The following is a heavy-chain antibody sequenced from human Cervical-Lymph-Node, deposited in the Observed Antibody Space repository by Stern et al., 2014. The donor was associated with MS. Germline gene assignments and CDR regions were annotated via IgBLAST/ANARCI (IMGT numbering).Heavy chain of an antibody. V-gene: IGHV1-2*06. J-gene: IGHJ4*02. CDR1: GYTFTGFY. Sequence: QMQLVQSGAEVKKPGASVKVSCKASGYTFTGFYMHWVRQAPGQGLEWMGRINPKSGGTNYAQKFQGRVTMTSDTSISTAYMELSRLRSDDTAVYYCARWGSTVTNYYFDYWGQGTLVTVSS. CDR2: INPKSGGT. CDR3: ARWGSTVTNYYFDY. D-gene: IGHD4-17*01.